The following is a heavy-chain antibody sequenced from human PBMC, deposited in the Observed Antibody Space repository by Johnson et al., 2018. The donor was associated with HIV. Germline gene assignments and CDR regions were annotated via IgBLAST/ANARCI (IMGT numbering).Heavy chain of an antibody. D-gene: IGHD2-2*01. Sequence: QVQLVESGGGLVQPGGSLRLSCAASGFTFSSYWMSWIRQAPGKGLEWVSYISSSGSTIYYAGSVKGRFTISRDNAKNSLYLQMNSLRGDDTAVYYCARPGIVVLPAGAFDIWGPGTMVTVSS. CDR2: ISSSGSTI. V-gene: IGHV3-11*04. CDR1: GFTFSSYW. J-gene: IGHJ3*02. CDR3: ARPGIVVLPAGAFDI.